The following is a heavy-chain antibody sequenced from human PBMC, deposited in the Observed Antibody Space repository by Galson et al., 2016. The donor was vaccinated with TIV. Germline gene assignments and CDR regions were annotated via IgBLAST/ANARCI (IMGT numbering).Heavy chain of an antibody. Sequence: SVKVSCKASGYPFTDSWMHWVRQAPGEGLEWMGWIGPNSGATLYAQKFQGRVTMTRDTSTSTTYVELSRLTSDDTADYYWARGGVIRGLDFWGQGTLVTVSS. CDR1: GYPFTDSW. D-gene: IGHD3-16*02. CDR2: IGPNSGAT. J-gene: IGHJ4*02. CDR3: ARGGVIRGLDF. V-gene: IGHV1-2*02.